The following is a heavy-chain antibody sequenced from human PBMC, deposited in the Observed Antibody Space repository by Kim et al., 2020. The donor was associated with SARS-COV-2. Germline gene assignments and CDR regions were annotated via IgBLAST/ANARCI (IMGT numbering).Heavy chain of an antibody. V-gene: IGHV1-8*01. Sequence: KSGSTGYARKFQCKVTMSREPSTNSAYMELNSLRVEDTAVYYCARGQRLDSWGQGTLVTVSS. CDR2: KSGST. CDR3: ARGQRLDS. J-gene: IGHJ4*02. D-gene: IGHD6-25*01.